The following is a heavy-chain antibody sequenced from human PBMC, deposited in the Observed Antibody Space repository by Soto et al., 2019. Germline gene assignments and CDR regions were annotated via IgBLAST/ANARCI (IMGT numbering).Heavy chain of an antibody. CDR2: INHSGST. J-gene: IGHJ4*02. Sequence: QVQLQQWGAGLLKPSETLSLTCAVYGGSFSGYYWGWIRQPPGKGLAWIGEINHSGSTNYNPSLKSRVTIAVDTSKNQFSLKLSSVTAADTAVYYCAVTGKGDITMVRDYEFDYWGQGTLVTVSS. D-gene: IGHD3-10*01. V-gene: IGHV4-34*01. CDR3: AVTGKGDITMVRDYEFDY. CDR1: GGSFSGYY.